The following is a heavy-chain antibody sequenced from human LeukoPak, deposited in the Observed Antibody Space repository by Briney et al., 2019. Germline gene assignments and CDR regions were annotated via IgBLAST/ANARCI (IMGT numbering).Heavy chain of an antibody. CDR3: AREFITFTYYYDSSGSFDY. V-gene: IGHV3-13*03. Sequence: GGSLRLSCAACGFTFSSYDMHWVRQATGKGLEWVSAIGTAGDTYYPGSVKGQFTISSENAKNSLYLQMNSLRAEDAAVYYCAREFITFTYYYDSSGSFDYWGQGTLVTVSS. CDR1: GFTFSSYD. D-gene: IGHD3-22*01. J-gene: IGHJ4*02. CDR2: IGTAGDT.